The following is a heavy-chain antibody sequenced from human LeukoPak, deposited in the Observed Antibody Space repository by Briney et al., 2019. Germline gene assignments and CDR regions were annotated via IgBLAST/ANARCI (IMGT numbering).Heavy chain of an antibody. Sequence: SETLSLTCTVSGGSISSYSWSWIRQPPGKGLEWIGYIYYSGSTNYNPSLKSRVTISVDTSKNQFSLKLTSVTAADTAVYYCAGLIESYEGTRFDYWGQGTLVTVSS. J-gene: IGHJ4*02. D-gene: IGHD3-16*01. CDR2: IYYSGST. CDR1: GGSISSYS. V-gene: IGHV4-59*08. CDR3: AGLIESYEGTRFDY.